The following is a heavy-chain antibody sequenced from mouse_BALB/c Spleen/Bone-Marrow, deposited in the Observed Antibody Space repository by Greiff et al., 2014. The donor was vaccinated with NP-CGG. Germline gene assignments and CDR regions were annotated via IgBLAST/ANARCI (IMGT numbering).Heavy chain of an antibody. CDR3: ARGVGYYVDFDY. CDR1: GYSFTGYY. CDR2: ISCYNGAT. J-gene: IGHJ2*01. D-gene: IGHD2-3*01. Sequence: LVKTGASVKISCKASGYSFTGYYMHWVKQGHGKSLEWIGYISCYNGATSYNQKFKGKATFTVDTSSSTAYMQFNSLTSEDSAVYYCARGVGYYVDFDYWGQGTTLTVSS. V-gene: IGHV1S34*01.